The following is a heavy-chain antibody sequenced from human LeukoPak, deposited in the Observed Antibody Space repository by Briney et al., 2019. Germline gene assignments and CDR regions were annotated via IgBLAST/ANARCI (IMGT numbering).Heavy chain of an antibody. V-gene: IGHV3-48*04. CDR3: ARSDCSGGACYSDY. J-gene: IGHJ4*02. CDR2: TSPSSSTI. D-gene: IGHD2-15*01. CDR1: GFTFSSYA. Sequence: PGGSLRLSCAASGFTFSSYAMSWVRQAPGKGLEWISYTSPSSSTIYYAASVQGRFTISRDDAKNSLFLQLSSLRADDTAVYYCARSDCSGGACYSDYWGQGTLVTVSS.